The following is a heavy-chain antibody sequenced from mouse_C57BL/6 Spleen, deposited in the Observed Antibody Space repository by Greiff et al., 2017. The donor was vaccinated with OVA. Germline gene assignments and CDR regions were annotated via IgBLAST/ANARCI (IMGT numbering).Heavy chain of an antibody. V-gene: IGHV2-2*01. CDR2: IWSGGST. Sequence: VQRVESGPGLVQPSQSLSITCTVSGFSLTSYGVHWVRQSPGKGLEWLGVIWSGGSTDYNAAFISRLSISKDNSKSQVFFKMNSLQADDTAIYYCARPYYGSSYAMDYWGQGTSVTVSS. D-gene: IGHD1-1*01. CDR1: GFSLTSYG. J-gene: IGHJ4*01. CDR3: ARPYYGSSYAMDY.